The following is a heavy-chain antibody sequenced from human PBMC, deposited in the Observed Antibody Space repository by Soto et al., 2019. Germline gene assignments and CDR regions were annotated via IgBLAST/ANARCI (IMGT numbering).Heavy chain of an antibody. Sequence: QITLKESGPTLVKPTQTLTLTCTFSGFSLSTSGVGVGWIRQPPGKALDWLALIYWDDDKRYSPSLKSRLTITKDTSKNQVVLTMTNMDPVDTATYYCAHSTYCSSTSCYGTERWFDPWGQGTLVTVSS. V-gene: IGHV2-5*02. CDR2: IYWDDDK. J-gene: IGHJ5*02. CDR3: AHSTYCSSTSCYGTERWFDP. CDR1: GFSLSTSGVG. D-gene: IGHD2-2*01.